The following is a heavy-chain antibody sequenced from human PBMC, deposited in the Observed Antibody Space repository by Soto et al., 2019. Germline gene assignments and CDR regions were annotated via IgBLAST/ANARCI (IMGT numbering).Heavy chain of an antibody. CDR1: GFTVSNYG. V-gene: IGHV3-30*18. D-gene: IGHD4-17*01. CDR3: AKDFYGS. CDR2: ISYGGSIK. Sequence: SLRLSCVASGFTVSNYGIHWVRQAPGKGLEWVAVISYGGSIKHYADSVKGRFTISRDNSKDTLYLQMNSLRPEDTAMYYCAKDFYGSWGQGTLVTVSS. J-gene: IGHJ4*02.